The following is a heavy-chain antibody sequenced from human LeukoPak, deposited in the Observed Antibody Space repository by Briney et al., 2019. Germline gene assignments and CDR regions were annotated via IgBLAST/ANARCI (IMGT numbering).Heavy chain of an antibody. D-gene: IGHD5-18*01. CDR1: GFTVSRSY. V-gene: IGHV3-53*01. Sequence: GGSLRLSCAASGFTVSRSYMIWARQAPGKGLEWVSVIYSGGTTYYADSVKGRFTISRDNSKNTLYLQMNSLRAEDTAVYYCARGRGYSQSNWVDPWGQGTMVTVSS. CDR2: IYSGGTT. J-gene: IGHJ5*02. CDR3: ARGRGYSQSNWVDP.